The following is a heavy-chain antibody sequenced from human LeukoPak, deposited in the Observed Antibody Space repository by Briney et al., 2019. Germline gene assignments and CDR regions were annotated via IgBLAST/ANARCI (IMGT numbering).Heavy chain of an antibody. J-gene: IGHJ4*02. CDR3: ARVLIDSSGWYHFDS. V-gene: IGHV4-59*01. D-gene: IGHD6-19*01. CDR1: GDSISGYY. Sequence: SETLSLTCTVSGDSISGYYWSWIRQPPGKGLEWIGLIQYNGNTNYNPSLKSRITISVDTSNNDFSLNVRSVTAADTAVYYCARVLIDSSGWYHFDSWGQGTLVTVSS. CDR2: IQYNGNT.